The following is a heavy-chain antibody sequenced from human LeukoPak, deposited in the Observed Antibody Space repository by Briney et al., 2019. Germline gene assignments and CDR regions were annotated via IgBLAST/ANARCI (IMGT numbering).Heavy chain of an antibody. J-gene: IGHJ4*02. CDR2: ISAYNGNT. CDR1: GYTFTSYG. Sequence: GASVKVSCKASGYTFTSYGISWVRQAPGQGLEWMGWISAYNGNTNYAQKLQGRVTMTTDTSTSTAYMELRSLRSDDTAVYYCARFDWRPWYIAVAGGEQYYFDYWGQGTLVTVSS. V-gene: IGHV1-18*01. D-gene: IGHD6-19*01. CDR3: ARFDWRPWYIAVAGGEQYYFDY.